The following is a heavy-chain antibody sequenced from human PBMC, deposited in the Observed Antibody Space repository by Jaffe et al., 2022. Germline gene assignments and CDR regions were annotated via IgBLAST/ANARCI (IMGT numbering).Heavy chain of an antibody. J-gene: IGHJ5*02. CDR3: AKEGGRDIVVVPATNWFDP. CDR2: ISYDGSNK. V-gene: IGHV3-30*18. CDR1: GFTFSSYG. D-gene: IGHD2-2*01. Sequence: QVQLVESGGGVVQPGRSLRLSCAASGFTFSSYGMHWVRQAPGKGLEWVAVISYDGSNKYYADSVKGRFTISRDNSKNTLYLQMNSLRAEDTAVYYCAKEGGRDIVVVPATNWFDPWGQGTLVTVSS.